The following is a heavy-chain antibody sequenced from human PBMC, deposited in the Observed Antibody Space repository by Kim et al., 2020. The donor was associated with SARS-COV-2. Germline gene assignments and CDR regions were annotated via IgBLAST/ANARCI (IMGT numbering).Heavy chain of an antibody. D-gene: IGHD2-2*01. CDR3: ARGRGYCSSTNCYAYFDL. CDR2: TYFRSKWYN. CDR1: GDTVSSNSAA. J-gene: IGHJ2*01. Sequence: SQTLSLTCAISGDTVSSNSAAWNWIRQSPSRGLEWLGRTYFRSKWYNDSAVSVKSRITINPDTSKNQFSLQLNSVTPEDTAVYYCARGRGYCSSTNCYAYFDLWGRGTLVTVSS. V-gene: IGHV6-1*01.